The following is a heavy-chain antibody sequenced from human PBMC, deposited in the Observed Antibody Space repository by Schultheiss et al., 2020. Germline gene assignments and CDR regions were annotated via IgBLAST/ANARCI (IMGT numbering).Heavy chain of an antibody. D-gene: IGHD6-6*01. CDR3: ARGAARL. V-gene: IGHV3-49*03. CDR1: GLNFGDYG. Sequence: GGSLRLSCTGSGLNFGDYGMSWFRQAPGKGLEWVGFIRKKVHGGTTEYATSVKARFSISRDDSKAIAYLQMNSLNSDDTAVYYCARGAARLWGQGTLVTVS. J-gene: IGHJ4*02. CDR2: IRKKVHGGTT.